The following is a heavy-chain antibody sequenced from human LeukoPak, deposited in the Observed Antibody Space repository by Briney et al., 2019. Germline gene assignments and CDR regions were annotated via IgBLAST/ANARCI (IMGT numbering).Heavy chain of an antibody. J-gene: IGHJ5*02. Sequence: SETLSLTCAVSGGSISSGGYSWSWIRQPPGKGLEWIGYIYHSGSTYYNPSLKSRVTISVDRSKNQFSLKLSSVTAADTAVYYCARPGTSVLNRFDPWGQGTLVTVSS. CDR1: GGSISSGGYS. CDR2: IYHSGST. D-gene: IGHD4/OR15-4a*01. V-gene: IGHV4-30-2*01. CDR3: ARPGTSVLNRFDP.